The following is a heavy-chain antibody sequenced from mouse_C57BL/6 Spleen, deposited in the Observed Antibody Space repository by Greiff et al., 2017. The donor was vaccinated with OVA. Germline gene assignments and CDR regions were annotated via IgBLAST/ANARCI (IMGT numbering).Heavy chain of an antibody. Sequence: VKLQQPGAELVKPGASVKMSCKASGYTFTSYWITWVKQRPGQGLEWIGDIYPGSGSTNYNEKFKSKATLTVDTSSSTAYMQLSSLTSEDSAVYYCARPPLYYGSSDWYFDVWGTGTTVTVSS. V-gene: IGHV1-55*01. D-gene: IGHD1-1*01. J-gene: IGHJ1*03. CDR2: IYPGSGST. CDR1: GYTFTSYW. CDR3: ARPPLYYGSSDWYFDV.